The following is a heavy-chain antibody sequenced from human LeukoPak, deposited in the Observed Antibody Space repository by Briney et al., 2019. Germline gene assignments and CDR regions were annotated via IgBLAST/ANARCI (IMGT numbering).Heavy chain of an antibody. J-gene: IGHJ3*02. Sequence: GGSLRLSCAASGFTFDDYTMHWVRQAPGKGLEWVSLISWDGDSTHYADSVKGRFTISRDNSKNTLYLQVNSLRVEDTAMYYCARGGYYYDNSGGAFDIWGQGTMVTVSS. CDR3: ARGGYYYDNSGGAFDI. V-gene: IGHV3-43*01. D-gene: IGHD3-22*01. CDR2: ISWDGDST. CDR1: GFTFDDYT.